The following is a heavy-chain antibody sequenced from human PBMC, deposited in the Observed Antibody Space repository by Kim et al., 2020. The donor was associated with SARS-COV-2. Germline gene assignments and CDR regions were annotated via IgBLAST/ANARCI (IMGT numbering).Heavy chain of an antibody. CDR2: VLHSGSA. D-gene: IGHD2-8*01. CDR1: GGSAITGGSVTSSGHY. CDR3: ARTMRYRDGDIDP. J-gene: IGHJ5*02. V-gene: IGHV4-31*03. Sequence: SETLSLTCSVSGGSAITGGSVTSSGHYWTWFRQHPGKGLEWIGYVLHSGSAYYSPSLRGRVTISIDTSKNHFSLNLNSVTVADTAVYYCARTMRYRDGDIDPWGQGILVIVSS.